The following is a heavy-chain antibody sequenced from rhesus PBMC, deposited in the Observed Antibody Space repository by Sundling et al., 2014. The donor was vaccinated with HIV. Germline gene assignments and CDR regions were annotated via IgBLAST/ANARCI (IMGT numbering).Heavy chain of an antibody. CDR1: GGSISGFYY. CDR2: IYLNSAKT. D-gene: IGHD4-29*01. J-gene: IGHJ2*01. V-gene: IGHV4-73*01. Sequence: QVTLQQWGEGLVKPSETLALTCAVSGGSISGFYYWSWVRQSPGKGLEWIGYIYLNSAKTNYNPSVRNRVTISKDTSKNQFSLELTSVTAADTAVYYCARSTRHGSSYWYLDLWGPGAPIIVSS. CDR3: ARSTRHGSSYWYLDL.